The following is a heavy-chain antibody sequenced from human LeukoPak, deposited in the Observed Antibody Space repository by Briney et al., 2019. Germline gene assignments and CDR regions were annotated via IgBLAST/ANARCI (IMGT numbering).Heavy chain of an antibody. Sequence: GGSLRLSCTASGFTFGDYAMSWARQAPGKGLEWVSYISSSGSTIYYADSVKGRFTISRDNAKNSLYLQMNSLRAEDTAVYYCARSSSGYPYYFDYWGQGTLVTVSS. CDR2: ISSSGSTI. CDR1: GFTFGDYA. V-gene: IGHV3-11*04. CDR3: ARSSSGYPYYFDY. J-gene: IGHJ4*02. D-gene: IGHD3-22*01.